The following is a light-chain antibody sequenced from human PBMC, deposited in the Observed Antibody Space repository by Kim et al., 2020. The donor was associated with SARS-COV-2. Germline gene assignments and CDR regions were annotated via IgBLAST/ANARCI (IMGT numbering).Light chain of an antibody. CDR2: GAS. V-gene: IGKV3-20*01. CDR3: QQYGSSPGT. Sequence: SPGERATLSWRASQSVSSSYLDWYQQKPGQAPRLLIYGASSRATGIPDRFSGSGSGTDFTLTISRLEPEDFAVYYCQQYGSSPGTFGQGTKVDIK. CDR1: QSVSSSY. J-gene: IGKJ1*01.